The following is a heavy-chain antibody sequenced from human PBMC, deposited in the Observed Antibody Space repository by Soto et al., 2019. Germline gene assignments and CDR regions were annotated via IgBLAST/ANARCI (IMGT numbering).Heavy chain of an antibody. CDR1: GGSIRSSTYY. Sequence: SETLSLTCTVSGGSIRSSTYYWGWIRQPPGKGLEWIGSIYYSGSTHYNPSLKSRVTISVDTSKNQFSLKLSSVTAADTAVYYCARLWRDDYGMDVWGQGTTVTVSS. D-gene: IGHD3-10*01. V-gene: IGHV4-39*07. J-gene: IGHJ6*02. CDR3: ARLWRDDYGMDV. CDR2: IYYSGST.